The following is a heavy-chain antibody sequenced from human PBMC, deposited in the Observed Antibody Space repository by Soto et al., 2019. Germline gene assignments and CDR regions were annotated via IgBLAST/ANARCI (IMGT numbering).Heavy chain of an antibody. CDR2: IIPIFGTA. J-gene: IGHJ3*02. Sequence: SVKVSCKASGYTFTDYYRHWVRQAPGQGLEWMGGIIPIFGTANYAQKFQGRVTITADESTSTAYMELSSLRSEDTAVYYCARCSGGSCYDDAFDIWGQGTMVTVSS. D-gene: IGHD2-15*01. CDR3: ARCSGGSCYDDAFDI. CDR1: GYTFTDYY. V-gene: IGHV1-69*13.